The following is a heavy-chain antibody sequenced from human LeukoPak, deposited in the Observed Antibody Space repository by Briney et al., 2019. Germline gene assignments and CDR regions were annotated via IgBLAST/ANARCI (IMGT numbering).Heavy chain of an antibody. J-gene: IGHJ3*02. Sequence: GGSLRLSCAASGFTFSSYGMHWVRQAPGKGLEWVAVISYDGSNKYYADSVKGRFTISRDNSKNTLYLQMNSLRAEDTAVYYCASLMGHAFDIWGQGTMVTVSS. CDR3: ASLMGHAFDI. D-gene: IGHD2-8*01. V-gene: IGHV3-30*05. CDR1: GFTFSSYG. CDR2: ISYDGSNK.